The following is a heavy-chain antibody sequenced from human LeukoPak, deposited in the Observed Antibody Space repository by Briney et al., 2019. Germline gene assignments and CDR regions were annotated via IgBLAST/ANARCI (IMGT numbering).Heavy chain of an antibody. CDR1: GFTVHSNY. CDR3: AKDYRAHPLRPNRLDP. Sequence: PGGSLRLSCAASGFTVHSNYMSWVRQAPGKGLEWVSVIDRSGVTHYADSVKGRFTISRDNSKNTLYLQMNSLRAEDTGVYYCAKDYRAHPLRPNRLDPWGQGTRVTVST. CDR2: IDRSGVT. V-gene: IGHV3-53*01. J-gene: IGHJ5*02. D-gene: IGHD1-26*01.